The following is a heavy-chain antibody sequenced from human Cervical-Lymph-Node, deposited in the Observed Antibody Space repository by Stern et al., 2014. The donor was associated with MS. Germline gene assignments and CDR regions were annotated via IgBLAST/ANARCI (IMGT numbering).Heavy chain of an antibody. CDR2: ISGRGGST. D-gene: IGHD2-2*01. CDR1: GFTFSSYA. CDR3: AKGGIVVVPAAMNYYYGMDV. V-gene: IGHV3-23*04. J-gene: IGHJ6*02. Sequence: EVQLEESGGGLVQPGGSLRLSCAASGFTFSSYAMSWVRQAPGKGLEWVSAISGRGGSTYYADSVKGRFTISRDNSKNTLYLKMNSLRAEDTAVYYCAKGGIVVVPAAMNYYYGMDVWGQGTTVTVSS.